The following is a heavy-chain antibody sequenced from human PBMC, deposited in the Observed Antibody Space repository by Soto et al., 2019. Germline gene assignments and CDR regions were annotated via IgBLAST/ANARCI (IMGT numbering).Heavy chain of an antibody. CDR2: IKQDGSEK. J-gene: IGHJ1*01. CDR1: GFTFSIYW. CDR3: ARDLEGYCSGGSCGFH. D-gene: IGHD2-15*01. Sequence: PGGSLRLSCAASGFTFSIYWMSWVRQAPGKGLEWVANIKQDGSEKYYVDSVKGRFTISRDNAKNSLYLQMNSLRAEDTAVYYCARDLEGYCSGGSCGFHWGQGTLVTVSS. V-gene: IGHV3-7*01.